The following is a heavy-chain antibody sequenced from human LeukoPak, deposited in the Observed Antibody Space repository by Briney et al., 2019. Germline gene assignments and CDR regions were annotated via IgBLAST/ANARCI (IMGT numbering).Heavy chain of an antibody. V-gene: IGHV3-7*03. CDR2: VNRDGNEK. Sequence: PGGSLRLSCVASGFTFNKYWMIWVRQAPGKGLEWVANVNRDGNEKHYVDSVEGRFAISRDNAKNSLYLQMNSLRNEDTAVYYCVRDDGNRTGSTYHDAFDIWGQGTLVTVSS. CDR1: GFTFNKYW. CDR3: VRDDGNRTGSTYHDAFDI. J-gene: IGHJ3*02. D-gene: IGHD3-9*01.